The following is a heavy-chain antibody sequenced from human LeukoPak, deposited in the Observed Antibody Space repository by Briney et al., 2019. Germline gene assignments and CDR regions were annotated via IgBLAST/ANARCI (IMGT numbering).Heavy chain of an antibody. CDR3: ARARYCSSTSCYGTFDY. CDR2: INHSGST. CDR1: GGSFSGYY. J-gene: IGHJ4*02. Sequence: SETLSLTCAVYGGSFSGYYWSWIRQPPGKGLEWIGEINHSGSTNYNPSLKSRATISVDTSKNQFSLKLSSVTAADTAVYYCARARYCSSTSCYGTFDYWGQGTLVTVPS. V-gene: IGHV4-34*01. D-gene: IGHD2-2*01.